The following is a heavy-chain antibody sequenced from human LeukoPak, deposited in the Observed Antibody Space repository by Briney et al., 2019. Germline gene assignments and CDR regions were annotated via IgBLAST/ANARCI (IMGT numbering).Heavy chain of an antibody. D-gene: IGHD2-2*01. CDR2: ISAYNGNT. J-gene: IGHJ4*02. CDR3: ARDSIVVVPAASPYYFDY. CDR1: GYTFTSYG. Sequence: GASVKVSCKASGYTFTSYGISWVRQAPGQGLEWMGWISAYNGNTNYAQKLQGRVTMTTDTSTSTAYMELRSLRSDDTAVYYCARDSIVVVPAASPYYFDYWGQGTLVTVSS. V-gene: IGHV1-18*01.